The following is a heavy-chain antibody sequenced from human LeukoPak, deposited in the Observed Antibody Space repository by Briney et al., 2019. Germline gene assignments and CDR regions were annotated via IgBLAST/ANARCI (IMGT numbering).Heavy chain of an antibody. Sequence: SETLSLTCTVSGGSISSYYWSWIRQPPGKGLEWIGDIYYSGSTDYNPSLKSRVSISVDTSKNQFSLKLNSVTPADTAVYYCARDGRISPYSGMDVWGQGTTVTVSS. J-gene: IGHJ6*02. CDR2: IYYSGST. V-gene: IGHV4-59*01. CDR1: GGSISSYY. D-gene: IGHD1-26*01. CDR3: ARDGRISPYSGMDV.